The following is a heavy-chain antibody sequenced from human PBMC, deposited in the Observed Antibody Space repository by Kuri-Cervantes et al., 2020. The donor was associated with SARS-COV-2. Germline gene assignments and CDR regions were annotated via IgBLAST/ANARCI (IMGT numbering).Heavy chain of an antibody. J-gene: IGHJ4*02. D-gene: IGHD4-11*01. CDR2: IYTSGST. V-gene: IGHV4-61*02. Sequence: LRLSCTVSGGSISSGSYYWSWIRQPAGKGLEWVGRIYTSGSTNYNPSLKSRVTISVDTSKNQFSLKLSSVTAADTAVYCCARGGSGNYPNLLGYWGQGTLVTVSS. CDR3: ARGGSGNYPNLLGY. CDR1: GGSISSGSYY.